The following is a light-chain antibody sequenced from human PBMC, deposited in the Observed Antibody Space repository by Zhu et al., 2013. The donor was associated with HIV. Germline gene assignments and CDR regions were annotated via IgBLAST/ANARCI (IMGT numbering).Light chain of an antibody. CDR1: NIGSKS. Sequence: SYELTQPPSVSVAPGKTARFTCGGNNIGSKSVHWYQQKPGQAPVLVVYDDSDRPSGIPDRFSASNSGNTATLTISRVEAGDEGDYYCQVWDSSSDHVVFGGGTKLTVL. V-gene: IGLV3-21*03. CDR3: QVWDSSSDHVV. CDR2: DDS. J-gene: IGLJ2*01.